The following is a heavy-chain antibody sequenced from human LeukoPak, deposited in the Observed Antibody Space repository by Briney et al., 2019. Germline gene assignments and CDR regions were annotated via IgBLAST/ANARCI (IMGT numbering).Heavy chain of an antibody. J-gene: IGHJ5*01. Sequence: GGSLRLSCAASGFTFSSYSMNWVRQAPGKGLEWVSSISSSSSYIYYADSVKGRFTISRHNAKNSLYLQMNSLRAEDTAVYYCARASVRGTYYVYWFDSWGQGTLVTVSS. V-gene: IGHV3-21*01. CDR3: ARASVRGTYYVYWFDS. CDR2: ISSSSSYI. CDR1: GFTFSSYS. D-gene: IGHD1-26*01.